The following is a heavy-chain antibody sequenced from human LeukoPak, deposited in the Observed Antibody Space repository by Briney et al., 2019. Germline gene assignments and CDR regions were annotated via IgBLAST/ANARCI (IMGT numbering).Heavy chain of an antibody. CDR3: ARLRMWGSTIPFDY. Sequence: GGSLRLPCAASGFTFSSYSMNWVRQAPGKGLEWVSSISSSSSYIYYADSVKGRFTISRDNAKNSLYLQMNSLRAEDTAVYYCARLRMWGSTIPFDYWGQGTLVTVSS. D-gene: IGHD2-2*02. V-gene: IGHV3-21*01. CDR1: GFTFSSYS. CDR2: ISSSSSYI. J-gene: IGHJ4*02.